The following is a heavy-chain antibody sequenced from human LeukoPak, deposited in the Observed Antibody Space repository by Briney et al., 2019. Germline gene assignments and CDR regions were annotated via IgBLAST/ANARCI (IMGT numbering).Heavy chain of an antibody. CDR3: ARAGGWTNYFDY. V-gene: IGHV3-23*01. J-gene: IGHJ4*02. CDR1: GFTFSSYA. Sequence: GGSLRLSCAASGFTFSSYAMTWVRQAPGKGLEWVSAISAGGGSTYYADSVKGRFTISRDNSKNTLYLQLNSLRAEDTAVYYCARAGGWTNYFDYWGQGTLVTVSS. D-gene: IGHD6-19*01. CDR2: ISAGGGST.